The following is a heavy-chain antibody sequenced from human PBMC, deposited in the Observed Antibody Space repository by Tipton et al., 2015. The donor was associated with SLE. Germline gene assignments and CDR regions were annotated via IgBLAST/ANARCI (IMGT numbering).Heavy chain of an antibody. D-gene: IGHD6-19*01. V-gene: IGHV4-61*08. CDR2: IYYSGST. J-gene: IGHJ4*02. CDR1: GGSIRSGDYY. Sequence: TLSLTCSVSGGSIRSGDYYWSWIRQPPGKGLEWIGYIYYSGSTNYNPSLKSRVTISVDTSKNQFSLKLSSVTAADTAVYYCARSSGWAYWGQGTLVTVSS. CDR3: ARSSGWAY.